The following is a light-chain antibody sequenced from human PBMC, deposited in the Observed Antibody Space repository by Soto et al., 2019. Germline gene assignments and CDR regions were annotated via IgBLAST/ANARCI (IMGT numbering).Light chain of an antibody. J-gene: IGKJ1*01. Sequence: DVQMTQSPSTLSASVGGRVTITCRASQSIINWLAWYQQKPGKAPKLLIYGASSLESGVPSRFSGSGSGTEFTLTITNLQPDDFATYYCQQYDSFSRTFGQGTKVEIE. V-gene: IGKV1-5*01. CDR3: QQYDSFSRT. CDR1: QSIINW. CDR2: GAS.